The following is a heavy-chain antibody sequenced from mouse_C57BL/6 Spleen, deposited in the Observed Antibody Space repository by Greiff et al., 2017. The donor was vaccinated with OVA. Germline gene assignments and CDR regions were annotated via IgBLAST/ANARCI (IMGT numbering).Heavy chain of an antibody. CDR2: INPSNGGT. D-gene: IGHD1-1*02. CDR3: GRGDMILSYDMDD. Sequence: VQLQQPGTDLVKPGASVKLSCKASGYTFTSYWMHWVKQRPGQGLEWIGNINPSNGGTNYNEKFKSKATLTVDKSSSTAYMQLSSLTSEDSAVFDGGRGDMILSYDMDDWGKGTSVTVSS. J-gene: IGHJ4*01. V-gene: IGHV1-53*01. CDR1: GYTFTSYW.